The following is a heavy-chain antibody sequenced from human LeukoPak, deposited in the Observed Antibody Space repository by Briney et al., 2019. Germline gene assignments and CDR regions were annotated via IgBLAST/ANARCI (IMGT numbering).Heavy chain of an antibody. V-gene: IGHV4-30-4*08. CDR3: ARGSLYDFWSGYYSSFDP. J-gene: IGHJ5*02. CDR1: GGSISSYY. Sequence: SETLSLTCTVSGGSISSYYWSWIRQPPGKGLEWIGYIYYSGSTYYNPSLKSRVTISVDTSKNQFSLKLSSVTAADTAVYYCARGSLYDFWSGYYSSFDPWGQGTLVTVSS. D-gene: IGHD3-3*01. CDR2: IYYSGST.